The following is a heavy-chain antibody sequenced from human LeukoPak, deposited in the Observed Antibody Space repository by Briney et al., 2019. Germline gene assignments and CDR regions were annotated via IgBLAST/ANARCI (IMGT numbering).Heavy chain of an antibody. Sequence: GGSLRLSCAASGFTFSSYAMSWVRQDPGKGLEWVSAISGSGGSTYYADSVKGRFTISRDNSKNTLYLQMNSLRAEDTAVYYCAKDFRYSGSYLGGDAFDIWGQGTMVTVSS. CDR3: AKDFRYSGSYLGGDAFDI. CDR2: ISGSGGST. D-gene: IGHD1-26*01. V-gene: IGHV3-23*01. CDR1: GFTFSSYA. J-gene: IGHJ3*02.